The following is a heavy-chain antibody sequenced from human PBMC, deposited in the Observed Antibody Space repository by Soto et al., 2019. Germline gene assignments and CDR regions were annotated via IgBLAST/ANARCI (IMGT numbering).Heavy chain of an antibody. V-gene: IGHV3-53*01. CDR1: GFTVSSNY. Sequence: PGGSLRLSCAASGFTVSSNYMSWVRQAPGKGLEWVSVIYSGGSTYYADSVKGRFTISRDNSKNTLYLQMNSLRAEDTAVYYCARDKAPYSNYAWGWFDPWGQGTLVTVSS. J-gene: IGHJ5*02. CDR2: IYSGGST. D-gene: IGHD4-4*01. CDR3: ARDKAPYSNYAWGWFDP.